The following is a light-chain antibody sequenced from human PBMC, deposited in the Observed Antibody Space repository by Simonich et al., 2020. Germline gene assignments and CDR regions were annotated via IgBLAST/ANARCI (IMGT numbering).Light chain of an antibody. CDR3: QQYYSTPLT. CDR2: WAS. Sequence: DIEMTQSPDSLAVSLGERATINCKSSQSVLYSSKNKNHLAWYQQKQGQPPKLLIYWASTRESGVPSRFSGSGSGTDFTLTISSLQAEDVAVYYCQQYYSTPLTFGPGTKVDIK. V-gene: IGKV4-1*01. J-gene: IGKJ3*01. CDR1: QSVLYSSKNKNH.